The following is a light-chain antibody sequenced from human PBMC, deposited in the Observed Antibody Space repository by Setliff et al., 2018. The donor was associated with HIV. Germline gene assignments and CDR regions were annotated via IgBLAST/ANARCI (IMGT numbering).Light chain of an antibody. J-gene: IGLJ1*01. CDR2: EVN. Sequence: QSVLTQPASVSGSPGQSITISCTGNNSNVGKYDFVSWYQQHPGKAPKLIISEVNKRPSGVSNRFSGSKSGTSASLTISGLQAEDEADYYCCSYADSGTYLFGTGTKV. CDR3: CSYADSGTYL. CDR1: NSNVGKYDF. V-gene: IGLV2-23*02.